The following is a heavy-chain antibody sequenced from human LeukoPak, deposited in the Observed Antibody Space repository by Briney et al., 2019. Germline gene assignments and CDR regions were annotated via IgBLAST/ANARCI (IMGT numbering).Heavy chain of an antibody. Sequence: GGSLRLSCAASGFTFSSYAMNWVRQAPGKGLEWVSSISSTGSYIYYADSVKGRFTISRDNPGNVVYLQMDSLRAEDTAVYYCTRVAQSGPTGWFDPWGQGTLVTVSS. D-gene: IGHD1-1*01. V-gene: IGHV3-21*01. CDR2: ISSTGSYI. J-gene: IGHJ5*02. CDR1: GFTFSSYA. CDR3: TRVAQSGPTGWFDP.